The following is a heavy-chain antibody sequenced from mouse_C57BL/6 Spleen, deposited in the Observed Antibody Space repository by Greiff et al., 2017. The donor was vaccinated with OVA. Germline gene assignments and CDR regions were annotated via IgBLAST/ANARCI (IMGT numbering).Heavy chain of an antibody. CDR1: GFTFSSYG. J-gene: IGHJ3*01. V-gene: IGHV5-6*02. CDR3: ARHEAIYYDYDMDWFAY. Sequence: EVKLVESGGDLVKPGGSLKLSCAASGFTFSSYGMSWVRQTPDKRLEWVATISSGGSYTYYPDSVTGRFTISRDNAKNTLYLQMSSLKSEDTAMYYCARHEAIYYDYDMDWFAYWGQGTLVTVSA. D-gene: IGHD2-4*01. CDR2: ISSGGSYT.